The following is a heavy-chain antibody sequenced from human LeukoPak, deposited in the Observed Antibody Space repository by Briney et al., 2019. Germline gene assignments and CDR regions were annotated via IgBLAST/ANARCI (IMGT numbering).Heavy chain of an antibody. CDR1: GFTFSSYA. D-gene: IGHD6-6*01. CDR3: AREVGSSSALDY. V-gene: IGHV3-30-3*01. CDR2: ISYDGSNK. Sequence: PGGSLRLSCAASGFTFSSYAMHWVRQAPGKGLEWVAVISYDGSNKYYADSVKGRFTISRDNSKNTLYLQMNSLGAEDTAVYYCAREVGSSSALDYWGQGTLVTVSS. J-gene: IGHJ4*02.